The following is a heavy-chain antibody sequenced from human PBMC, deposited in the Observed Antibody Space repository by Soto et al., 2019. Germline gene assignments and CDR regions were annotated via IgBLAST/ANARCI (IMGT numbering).Heavy chain of an antibody. Sequence: QVTLKESGPTLVKPTQALTLTCTFSGFSISSNGVRVGWIRQPPGKTLEWLALIYWDDDKRYNPSLKRRLTITKDTSKDQVVLTMTNMDPVDSATDFCAHRRGYNYAFYFHYWGPGTLVTVSS. CDR2: IYWDDDK. CDR3: AHRRGYNYAFYFHY. V-gene: IGHV2-5*02. D-gene: IGHD5-18*01. J-gene: IGHJ4*02. CDR1: GFSISSNGVR.